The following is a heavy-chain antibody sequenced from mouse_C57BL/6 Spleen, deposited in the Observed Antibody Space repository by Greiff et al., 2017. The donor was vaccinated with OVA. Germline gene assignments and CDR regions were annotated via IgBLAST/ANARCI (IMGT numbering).Heavy chain of an antibody. V-gene: IGHV1-42*01. D-gene: IGHD4-1*01. CDR2: INPSTGGT. CDR1: GYSFTGYY. Sequence: VQLKESGPELVKPGASVKISCKASGYSFTGYYMNWVKQSPEKSLEWIGEINPSTGGTTYNQKFKAKATLTVDKSSSTAYMQLKSLTSEDSAVYYCARNWDTLFAYWGQGTLVTVSA. J-gene: IGHJ3*01. CDR3: ARNWDTLFAY.